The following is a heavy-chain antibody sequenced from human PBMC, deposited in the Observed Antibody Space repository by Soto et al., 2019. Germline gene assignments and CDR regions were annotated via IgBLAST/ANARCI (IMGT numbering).Heavy chain of an antibody. CDR2: ISSNGGST. Sequence: GGSLRLSCSASGFTFSSYAMHWVRQAPGKGLEYVSAISSNGGSTYYADSVKGRFTISRDNSKNTLYLQMSSLRAEDTAVYYCVKGDDFWSGYYGDYVWGSYRPNDAFDIWGQGTIVTVSS. J-gene: IGHJ3*02. V-gene: IGHV3-64D*08. CDR3: VKGDDFWSGYYGDYVWGSYRPNDAFDI. CDR1: GFTFSSYA. D-gene: IGHD3-16*02.